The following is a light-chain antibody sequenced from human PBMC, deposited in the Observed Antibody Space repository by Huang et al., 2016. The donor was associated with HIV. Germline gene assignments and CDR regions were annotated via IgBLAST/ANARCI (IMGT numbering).Light chain of an antibody. CDR2: GAS. CDR3: QQYDTSPLT. Sequence: EIVLTQSPGTLSLSPGERATLPCRASQNINSAYLAWYQQKPGQAPSLLIYGASNRATGVPDRFSGSGSGTDFTLTINRLEPDDFAVFYCQQYDTSPLTFGQGTRLEIK. J-gene: IGKJ5*01. CDR1: QNINSAY. V-gene: IGKV3-20*01.